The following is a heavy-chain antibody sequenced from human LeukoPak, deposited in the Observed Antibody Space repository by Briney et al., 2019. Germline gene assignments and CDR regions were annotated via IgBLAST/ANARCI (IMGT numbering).Heavy chain of an antibody. V-gene: IGHV3-48*01. CDR2: IRPNDGTT. CDR3: VRGQTSLDNWFDP. Sequence: TGGSLRLSREASGFTFSNYGMNWVRQAPGKGLEWVSYIRPNDGTTHYADSVKGRFTISRDNAKNSLSLQMTSLRADDTAVYYCVRGQTSLDNWFDPWGQGTLVIVSS. CDR1: GFTFSNYG. J-gene: IGHJ5*02.